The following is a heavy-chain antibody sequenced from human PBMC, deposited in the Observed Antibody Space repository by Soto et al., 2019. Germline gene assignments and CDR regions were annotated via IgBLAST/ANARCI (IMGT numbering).Heavy chain of an antibody. CDR2: ISSSSSYI. CDR1: GFTFSSYS. Sequence: SLRLSSTAAGFTFSSYSRYRVSKNPGKGLEWVSSISSSSSYIYYADSVKGRFTISRDNAKNSLYLQMNSLRAEDTAVYYCARNAQWLVADAFDIWGQGTMVT. J-gene: IGHJ3*02. CDR3: ARNAQWLVADAFDI. D-gene: IGHD6-19*01. V-gene: IGHV3-21*01.